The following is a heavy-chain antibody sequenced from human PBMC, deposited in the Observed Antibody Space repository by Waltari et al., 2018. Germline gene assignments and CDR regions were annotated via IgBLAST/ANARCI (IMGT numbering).Heavy chain of an antibody. CDR2: ITHSGST. J-gene: IGHJ4*02. CDR3: ARRGYCGIDCYSNYFDF. D-gene: IGHD2-21*01. V-gene: IGHV4-34*01. CDR1: GGSLNFYY. Sequence: QVLLQQWGAGLLKPSETLSLTCAVYGGSLNFYYWRWIRQPPGEGLEWIGEITHSGSTNYNPSLKSRVSISVDTPNNQFSLKLTSVTAADTAAYYCARRGYCGIDCYSNYFDFWGQGTLVTVSS.